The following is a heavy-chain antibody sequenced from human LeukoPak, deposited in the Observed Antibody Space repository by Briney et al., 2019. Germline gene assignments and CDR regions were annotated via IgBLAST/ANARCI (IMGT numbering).Heavy chain of an antibody. Sequence: GGSLRLSRAASTLTFSSYSMSWVRQAPGKGLQWVSSITSSSSHIYYADPVKGRFTISRDNAKNSLYLQMNSLRAEDTAVYYGARVRATVTPFDYWGQGTLVTVSS. CDR3: ARVRATVTPFDY. V-gene: IGHV3-21*01. CDR2: ITSSSSHI. D-gene: IGHD4-17*01. J-gene: IGHJ4*02. CDR1: TLTFSSYS.